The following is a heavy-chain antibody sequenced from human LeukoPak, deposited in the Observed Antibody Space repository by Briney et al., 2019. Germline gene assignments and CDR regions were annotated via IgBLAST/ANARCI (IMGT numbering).Heavy chain of an antibody. CDR2: IYYSEST. J-gene: IGHJ5*02. V-gene: IGHV4-59*01. CDR1: GGSISSYY. Sequence: SETLSLTCTVSGGSISSYYWSWIRQPPGKGLEWIGYIYYSESTNYNPSLKSRVTISVDTSKNQFSLKLSSVTAADTAVYYCARDRNWFDPWGQGTLVTVSS. CDR3: ARDRNWFDP.